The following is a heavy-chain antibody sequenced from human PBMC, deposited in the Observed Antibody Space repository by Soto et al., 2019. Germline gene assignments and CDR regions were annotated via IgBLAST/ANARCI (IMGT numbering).Heavy chain of an antibody. D-gene: IGHD3-3*01. Sequence: QVQLQESGPGLVKPSETLSLTCTVSGGSISSYYWSWIRQPPGKGLEWIGYIYYSGSTNYNPSLRSRVTISVDTSKDQFSLKLSSVTAADTAVYYCARLFGVVPPFADVWGKGTTVTVSS. CDR1: GGSISSYY. CDR2: IYYSGST. CDR3: ARLFGVVPPFADV. J-gene: IGHJ6*04. V-gene: IGHV4-59*01.